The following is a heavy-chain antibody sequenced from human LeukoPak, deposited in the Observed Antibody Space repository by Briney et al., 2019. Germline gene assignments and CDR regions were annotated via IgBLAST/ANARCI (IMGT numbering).Heavy chain of an antibody. CDR1: GFTLSDYY. D-gene: IGHD3-22*01. J-gene: IGHJ4*02. CDR2: ISYTGDYI. V-gene: IGHV3-11*01. CDR3: AKDPYDISGYYYGPTGGVDY. Sequence: GGSLRLSCAASGFTLSDYYMIWIRQAPGKGLECISYISYTGDYIYDADSVKGRFTISRDNAKNSLYLQMNSLRAEDTAVYYCAKDPYDISGYYYGPTGGVDYRGQGTLVTVSS.